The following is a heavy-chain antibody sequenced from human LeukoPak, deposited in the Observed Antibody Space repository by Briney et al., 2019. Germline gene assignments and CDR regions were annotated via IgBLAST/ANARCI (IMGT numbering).Heavy chain of an antibody. V-gene: IGHV4-61*02. Sequence: PSETLSLTSTVSGGSISSGSYYWSWIRQPGGKGLEWIERIYTSGSTNYNPSLKSRVTISVDTSKNQFSLKLSSVTAADTAVYYCASYGEYYYDSSGYYRLLDYWGQGTLVTVSS. CDR3: ASYGEYYYDSSGYYRLLDY. D-gene: IGHD3-22*01. CDR2: IYTSGST. CDR1: GGSISSGSYY. J-gene: IGHJ4*02.